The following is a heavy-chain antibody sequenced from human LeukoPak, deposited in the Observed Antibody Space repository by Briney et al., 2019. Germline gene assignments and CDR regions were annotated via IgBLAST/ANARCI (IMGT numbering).Heavy chain of an antibody. CDR2: IYYSGST. D-gene: IGHD3-3*01. V-gene: IGHV4-39*01. CDR3: ARGVIFGVVIIGNWFDP. Sequence: PSETLSLTCTVSGGSISSSSYYWGWIRQPPGKGLEWIGSIYYSGSTYYNPSLKSRVTISVDASKNQFSLKLSSVTAADTAVYYCARGVIFGVVIIGNWFDPWGQGTLVTVSS. J-gene: IGHJ5*02. CDR1: GGSISSSSYY.